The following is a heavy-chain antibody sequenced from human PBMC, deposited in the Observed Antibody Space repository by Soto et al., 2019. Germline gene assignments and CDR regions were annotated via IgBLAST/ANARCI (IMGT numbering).Heavy chain of an antibody. CDR1: GYTFTSYG. CDR2: ISASNGNT. J-gene: IGHJ6*02. CDR3: ARYYDILTGYYNYYYYGMDV. V-gene: IGHV1-18*01. D-gene: IGHD3-9*01. Sequence: QVQLVQSGAEVKNSGASVKVSCKASGYTFTSYGFSWVRQAPGQGLEWMGWISASNGNTNYAQKLQGRVTMTTDTSTSTAYMELRSLRSDDTAVYYCARYYDILTGYYNYYYYGMDVWGQGTTVTVSS.